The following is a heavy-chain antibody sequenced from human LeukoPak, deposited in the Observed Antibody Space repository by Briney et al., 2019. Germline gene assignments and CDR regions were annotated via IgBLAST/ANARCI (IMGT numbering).Heavy chain of an antibody. CDR1: GFTFSDYY. CDR2: ISSSGSTI. J-gene: IGHJ6*03. Sequence: PGGSLRPSCAASGFTFSDYYMSWIRQAPGKGLEWVAYISSSGSTIYYADSVKGRFTISRDNAKNSLYLQMNSLRAEDTAVYYCARAPQFDWLLSVYFYMDVWGKGTTVTVSS. D-gene: IGHD3-9*01. V-gene: IGHV3-11*04. CDR3: ARAPQFDWLLSVYFYMDV.